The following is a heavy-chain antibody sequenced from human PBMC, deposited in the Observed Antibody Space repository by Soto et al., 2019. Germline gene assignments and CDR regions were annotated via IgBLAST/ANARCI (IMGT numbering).Heavy chain of an antibody. V-gene: IGHV1-3*01. CDR1: GYTFTSYA. CDR2: INAGNGNT. J-gene: IGHJ6*03. Sequence: ASVKVSCKASGYTFTSYAMHWVRQAPGQRLEWMGWINAGNGNTKYSQKFQGRVTITRDTSASTAYMELSSLRSEDTAVYYCARVWYDGSGKFYYYYYMDGWAKGTTVTGSS. CDR3: ARVWYDGSGKFYYYYYMDG. D-gene: IGHD3-10*01.